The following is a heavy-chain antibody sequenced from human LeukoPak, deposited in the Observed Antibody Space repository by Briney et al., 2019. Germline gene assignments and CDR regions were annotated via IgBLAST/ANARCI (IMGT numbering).Heavy chain of an antibody. J-gene: IGHJ4*02. V-gene: IGHV1-18*01. CDR1: VYTFTSYG. CDR2: ISAYNGNT. CDR3: GRQGISTWWGDFDY. D-gene: IGHD6-13*01. Sequence: ASVKVSCKASVYTFTSYGISWVRQAPGQGLEWMGWISAYNGNTNYAQKLQGRVTMTTDTSTSTAYMELRGLRSDDTAVYYCGRQGISTWWGDFDYWGQGTLVTVSS.